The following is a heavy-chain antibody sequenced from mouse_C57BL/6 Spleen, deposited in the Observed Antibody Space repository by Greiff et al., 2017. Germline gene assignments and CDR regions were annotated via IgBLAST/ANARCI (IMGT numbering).Heavy chain of an antibody. CDR3: ARGYGSSTRYFDV. CDR1: GYTFTDYN. V-gene: IGHV1-18*01. Sequence: VQLKESGPELVKPGASVKIPCKASGYTFTDYNMDWVKQSHGKSLEWIGDINPNNGGTIYNQKFKGKATLTVDKSSSTAYMELRSLTSEDTAVYYCARGYGSSTRYFDVWGTGTTVTVSS. J-gene: IGHJ1*03. CDR2: INPNNGGT. D-gene: IGHD1-1*01.